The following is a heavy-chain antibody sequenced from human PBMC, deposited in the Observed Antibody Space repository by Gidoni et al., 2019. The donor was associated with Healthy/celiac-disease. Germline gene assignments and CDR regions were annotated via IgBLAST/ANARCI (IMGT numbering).Heavy chain of an antibody. V-gene: IGHV3-21*01. CDR3: ARAGAIAVAGTYFDY. CDR2: ISSSSSYI. CDR1: GFTFSSYS. Sequence: EVQLVESGGGLVKPGGSLRLSCAASGFTFSSYSMNWVRQAPGKGLEWVSSISSSSSYIYYADSVKGRFTISRDNAKNSLYLQMNSLRAEDTAVYYCARAGAIAVAGTYFDYWGQGTLVTVSS. D-gene: IGHD6-19*01. J-gene: IGHJ4*02.